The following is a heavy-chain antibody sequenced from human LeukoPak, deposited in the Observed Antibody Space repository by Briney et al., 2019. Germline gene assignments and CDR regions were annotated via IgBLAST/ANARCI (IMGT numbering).Heavy chain of an antibody. Sequence: ASVKVSCKASGYTFTSYDINWVRQATGQGLEWMGWMNPNSGNTGYAQKFQGRVTMTRNTSISTAYMELSSLRSEDTAVYYCARGTGGIVVVTDAFDIWGQGTMVTVSS. CDR3: ARGTGGIVVVTDAFDI. V-gene: IGHV1-8*01. CDR2: MNPNSGNT. J-gene: IGHJ3*02. CDR1: GYTFTSYD. D-gene: IGHD3-22*01.